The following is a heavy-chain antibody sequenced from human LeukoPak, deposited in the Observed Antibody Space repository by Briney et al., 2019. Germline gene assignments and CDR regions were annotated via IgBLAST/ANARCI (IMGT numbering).Heavy chain of an antibody. D-gene: IGHD1-7*01. CDR2: IYYTGNT. CDR3: ARVAKWNYDFDY. V-gene: IGHV4-59*01. J-gene: IGHJ4*02. Sequence: SETLSLTCSVSDDSISGYYWSCIRQPPGRGLEWIGNIYYTGNTNYNPSLKSRVTISVDRSENQFSLKLSSVTAADTAMYFCARVAKWNYDFDYWGQGTLVTVSS. CDR1: DDSISGYY.